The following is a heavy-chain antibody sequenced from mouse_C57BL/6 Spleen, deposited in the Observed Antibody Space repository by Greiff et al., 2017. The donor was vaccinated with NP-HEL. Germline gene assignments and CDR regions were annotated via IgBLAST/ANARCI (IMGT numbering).Heavy chain of an antibody. Sequence: EVQLVESGGGLVKPGGSLKLSCAASGFTFSSYTMSWVRQTPEKRLEWVATISGGGGNTYYPDSVKGRFTISRDNAKNTLYLQMSSLRSEDTALYYCARHDGYYDWYFDVWGTGTTVTVSS. CDR3: ARHDGYYDWYFDV. D-gene: IGHD2-3*01. J-gene: IGHJ1*03. V-gene: IGHV5-9*01. CDR2: ISGGGGNT. CDR1: GFTFSSYT.